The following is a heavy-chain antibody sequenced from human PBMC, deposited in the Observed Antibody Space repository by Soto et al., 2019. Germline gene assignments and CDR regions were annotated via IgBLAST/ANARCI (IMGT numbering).Heavy chain of an antibody. V-gene: IGHV1-69*01. D-gene: IGHD1-1*01. CDR2: FDAILGKT. CDR3: ASGSAQFYGMDV. J-gene: IGHJ6*02. Sequence: QVQLEQSGAEVQKTGSSVKVSCKASGGTFSNYAVSWVRQAPGQGLEWVGGFDAILGKTTYAQNFQGRVTITADESATVVYMEMNSLRNEDAALYYCASGSAQFYGMDVWGQGTTVTVSS. CDR1: GGTFSNYA.